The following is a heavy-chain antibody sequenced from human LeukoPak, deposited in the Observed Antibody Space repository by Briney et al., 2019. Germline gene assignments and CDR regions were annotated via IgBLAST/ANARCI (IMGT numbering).Heavy chain of an antibody. Sequence: TGGSLRLSCAASGFTFSSYWMHWVRQAPGKGLVWVSRINSDGSSTSYADSVKGRFTISRDNAKNTLYLRMNSLRAEDTAVYYCARRAGAYSHPYDYWGQGTLVTVSS. CDR1: GFTFSSYW. D-gene: IGHD4/OR15-4a*01. V-gene: IGHV3-74*01. J-gene: IGHJ4*02. CDR3: ARRAGAYSHPYDY. CDR2: INSDGSST.